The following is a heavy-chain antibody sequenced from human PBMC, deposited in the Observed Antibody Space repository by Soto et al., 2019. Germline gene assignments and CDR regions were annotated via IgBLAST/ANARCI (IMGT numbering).Heavy chain of an antibody. J-gene: IGHJ5*02. D-gene: IGHD6-13*01. CDR1: GGSISSYY. CDR2: IYYSGST. Sequence: LSLTCTVSGGSISSYYWSWIRQPPGKGLEWIGYIYYSGSTNYNPSLKSRVTISVDTSKNQFSLKLSSVTAADTAVYYCARDTYSNPRLAGIGPGWFDPWGQGTLVTVSS. V-gene: IGHV4-59*01. CDR3: ARDTYSNPRLAGIGPGWFDP.